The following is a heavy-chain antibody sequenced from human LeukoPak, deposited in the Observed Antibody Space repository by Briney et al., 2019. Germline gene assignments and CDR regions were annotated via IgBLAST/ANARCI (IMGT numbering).Heavy chain of an antibody. CDR3: AKDRFVSSSEIIFDY. CDR2: ISGSGGST. J-gene: IGHJ4*02. CDR1: GFTFSTYA. Sequence: GGSLRLSCAASGFTFSTYAMSWVRQAPGKGLEWVSAISGSGGSTYYADSVKGRFTISRDNSKNTLYLQMNSLRAEDTAVYYCAKDRFVSSSEIIFDYWGQGTLVTVSS. V-gene: IGHV3-23*01. D-gene: IGHD6-6*01.